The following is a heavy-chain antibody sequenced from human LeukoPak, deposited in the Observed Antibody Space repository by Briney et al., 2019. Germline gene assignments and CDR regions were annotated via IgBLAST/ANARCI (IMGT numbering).Heavy chain of an antibody. J-gene: IGHJ3*02. D-gene: IGHD2-21*01. CDR3: ANLYRDVVFGAFDI. Sequence: PGGSLRLSCAASGFTFSSYGMHWVRQAPGKGLEWVAFIRYDGSNKYYADSVKGRFTISRDNSKNTLYLQMNSLRAEDTAVYYCANLYRDVVFGAFDIWGQGTMVAVSS. V-gene: IGHV3-30*02. CDR2: IRYDGSNK. CDR1: GFTFSSYG.